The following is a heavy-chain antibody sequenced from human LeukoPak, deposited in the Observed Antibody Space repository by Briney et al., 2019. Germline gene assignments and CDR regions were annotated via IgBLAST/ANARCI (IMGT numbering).Heavy chain of an antibody. Sequence: PGGSLRLSCAASGFTFDSYAMNWVRQAPGKGLEWMSVIRHSGSEIFYVDSVKGRFTISRDNYKNTLYLQMNSLRAEDTAVYYYGTAYFNGWGYFDCWGQGALVTVSS. CDR2: IRHSGSEI. J-gene: IGHJ4*02. V-gene: IGHV3-23*01. D-gene: IGHD6-19*01. CDR1: GFTFDSYA. CDR3: GTAYFNGWGYFDC.